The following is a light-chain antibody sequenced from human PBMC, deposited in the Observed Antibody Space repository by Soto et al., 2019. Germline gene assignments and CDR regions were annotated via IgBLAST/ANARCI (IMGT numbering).Light chain of an antibody. J-gene: IGKJ2*01. CDR1: QRAVFSRSNKNY. V-gene: IGKV4-1*01. CDR2: WAS. CDR3: HKYLSFPMYT. Sequence: DIVLTLSPDSRAVSVGGTATINCKSSQRAVFSRSNKNYLAGTTRRPGQPHRLLFHWASTRATGVPDRLRARGSETDVTHPIRSLQPEEVGIYYQHKYLSFPMYTLTQGT.